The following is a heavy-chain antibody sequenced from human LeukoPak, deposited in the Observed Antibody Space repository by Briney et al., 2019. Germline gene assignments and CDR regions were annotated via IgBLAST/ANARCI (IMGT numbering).Heavy chain of an antibody. V-gene: IGHV4-34*01. D-gene: IGHD3-16*02. CDR3: ASGGFGGVIAPFDY. Sequence: SETLSLTCAVYGGSFSGYYWSWIRQPPGKGLEWIGEINHSGSTNYNPSLKSRVTISVDTSKNQFSLKLSSVTAADTAVYYCASGGFGGVIAPFDYWGQGTLVTVSS. J-gene: IGHJ4*02. CDR1: GGSFSGYY. CDR2: INHSGST.